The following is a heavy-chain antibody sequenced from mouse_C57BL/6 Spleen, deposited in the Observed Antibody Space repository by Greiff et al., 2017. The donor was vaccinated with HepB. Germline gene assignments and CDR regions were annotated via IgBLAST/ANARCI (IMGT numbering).Heavy chain of an antibody. V-gene: IGHV1-69*01. CDR2: IDPSDSYT. CDR3: ARESGSSTRNYAMDY. CDR1: GYTFTSYW. Sequence: QVHVKQPGAELVMPGASVKLSCKASGYTFTSYWMHWVKQRPGQGLEWIGEIDPSDSYTNYNQKFKGKSTLTVDKSSSTAYMQLSSLTSEDSAVYYCARESGSSTRNYAMDYWGQGTSVTVSS. D-gene: IGHD1-1*01. J-gene: IGHJ4*01.